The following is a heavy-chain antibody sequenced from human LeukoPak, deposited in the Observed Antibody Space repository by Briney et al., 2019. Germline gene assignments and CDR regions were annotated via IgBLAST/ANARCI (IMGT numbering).Heavy chain of an antibody. Sequence: PSETLSLTCTVSGGSISSSSYYWGWIRQPPGKGLEWIGSIYYSGSTYYNPSLKSRVTISVDTSKNQFSLKLISVSAADTAVYYCARRNSSNWFRYFDLWGRGTLVTVSS. D-gene: IGHD6-13*01. CDR2: IYYSGST. J-gene: IGHJ2*01. V-gene: IGHV4-39*01. CDR3: ARRNSSNWFRYFDL. CDR1: GGSISSSSYY.